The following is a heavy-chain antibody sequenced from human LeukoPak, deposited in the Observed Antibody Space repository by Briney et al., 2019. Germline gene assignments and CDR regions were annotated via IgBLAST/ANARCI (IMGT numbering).Heavy chain of an antibody. CDR1: GGSISSSDYY. Sequence: SQTLSLTCTVSGGSISSSDYYWSWIRQPPGMGLEWIGYIHYSGATYYNPSLKSRVTLSVDTSKNQFSLRLTSVTAADTAVYYCATKPNGDYYFDYWGQGNLVTVSS. D-gene: IGHD4-17*01. J-gene: IGHJ4*02. CDR3: ATKPNGDYYFDY. V-gene: IGHV4-30-4*01. CDR2: IHYSGAT.